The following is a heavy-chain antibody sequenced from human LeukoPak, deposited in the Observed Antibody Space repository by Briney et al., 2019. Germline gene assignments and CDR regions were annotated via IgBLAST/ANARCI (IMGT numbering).Heavy chain of an antibody. J-gene: IGHJ4*02. D-gene: IGHD2-2*01. CDR3: ARGVFDIVVVPAASPFDY. V-gene: IGHV3-30*02. CDR2: IRYDGSNK. CDR1: GFTFSSYG. Sequence: GGSLRLSCAASGFTFSSYGMHWVRQAPGKGLEWVAFIRYDGSNKYYADSVKGRFTISRDNSKNTLYLQMNSLRAEDTAVYYCARGVFDIVVVPAASPFDYWGQGTLVTVSS.